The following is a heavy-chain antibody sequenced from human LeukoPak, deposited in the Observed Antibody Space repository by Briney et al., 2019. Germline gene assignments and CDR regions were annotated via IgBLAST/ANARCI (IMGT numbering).Heavy chain of an antibody. CDR3: ARDADYYFDQ. CDR2: IDWNGSST. V-gene: IGHV3-20*04. J-gene: IGHJ4*02. Sequence: GGSLRLSCAASGFTFDDYGMSWVRQAPGKGLEWVSSIDWNGSSTGYADSVKGRFTISRDDAKNSLYLQMNSLRAEDTALYYCARDADYYFDQWGQGTLVAVSS. CDR1: GFTFDDYG.